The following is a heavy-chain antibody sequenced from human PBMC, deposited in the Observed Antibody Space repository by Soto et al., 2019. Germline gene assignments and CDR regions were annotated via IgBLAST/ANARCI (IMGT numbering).Heavy chain of an antibody. CDR1: GGSISSYY. Sequence: SETLSLTCTVSGGSISSYYWSWIRQPPGKGLEWIGYIYYSGSTNYNPSLKSRVTISVDTSKNQFSLKLSSVTAADTAVYYCARLAPRGDILTGYYGEVYYYYMDVWGKGTTVTVSS. D-gene: IGHD3-9*01. CDR3: ARLAPRGDILTGYYGEVYYYYMDV. V-gene: IGHV4-59*08. J-gene: IGHJ6*03. CDR2: IYYSGST.